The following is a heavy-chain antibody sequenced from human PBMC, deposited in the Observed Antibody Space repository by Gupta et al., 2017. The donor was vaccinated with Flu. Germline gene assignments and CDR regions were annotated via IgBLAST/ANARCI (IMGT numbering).Heavy chain of an antibody. J-gene: IGHJ4*02. Sequence: EVQLVESGGGLVQPGGSLRLSCAAAGFTFSDPYMDWVRQAPGKGLEWIGRIKNKLGSYTPDYAASVKGRFIISRDDSKNSLYLQMNSLKNEDTAMYYCVRDWNTAMFDWGQGSLVTVSS. CDR2: IKNKLGSYTP. D-gene: IGHD5-18*01. CDR1: GFTFSDPY. CDR3: VRDWNTAMFD. V-gene: IGHV3-72*01.